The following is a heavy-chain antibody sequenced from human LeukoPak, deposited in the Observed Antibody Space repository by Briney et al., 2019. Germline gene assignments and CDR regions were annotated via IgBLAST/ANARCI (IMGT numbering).Heavy chain of an antibody. V-gene: IGHV3-30*18. CDR3: SKTYGSVWPTRTWFAP. J-gene: IGHJ5*02. CDR1: GFTFCSYG. Sequence: GRSLRLSCAASGFTFCSYGMHWVRQAPGKGLEWVAVISYDGSNKYYADSVKGRFTISRDNSKNMLYLQMNSLRAEDTAVYYCSKTYGSVWPTRTWFAPWGQGPLVPVSS. CDR2: ISYDGSNK. D-gene: IGHD1-1*01.